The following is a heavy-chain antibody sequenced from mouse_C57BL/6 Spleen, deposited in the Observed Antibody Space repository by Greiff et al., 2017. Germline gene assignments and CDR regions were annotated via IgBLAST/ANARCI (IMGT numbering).Heavy chain of an antibody. V-gene: IGHV1-59*01. Sequence: QVQLQQPGAELVRPGTSVKLSCKASGYTFTSYWMHWVKQRPGQGLEWIGVIDPSDSYTNYNQKFKGKATLTVDTSSSTAYMQLSSLTSEDSAVYYCARVRDYDRRGNFDVWGTGTTGTVSS. CDR1: GYTFTSYW. CDR3: ARVRDYDRRGNFDV. J-gene: IGHJ1*03. CDR2: IDPSDSYT. D-gene: IGHD2-4*01.